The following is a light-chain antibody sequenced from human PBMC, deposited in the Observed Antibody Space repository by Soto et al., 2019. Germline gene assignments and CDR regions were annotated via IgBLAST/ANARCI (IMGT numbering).Light chain of an antibody. CDR2: GAS. V-gene: IGKV3D-15*01. CDR1: QSINRD. J-gene: IGKJ5*01. Sequence: EIVMTQSPATLSVSPGESATLSCRASQSINRDLAWYEQNPGQTPRRVIYGASTWGTGVPPRFTGSGSGTAFTLTISNLQSEEFAVYYDQQYHSWPSTFGQGTRLEI. CDR3: QQYHSWPST.